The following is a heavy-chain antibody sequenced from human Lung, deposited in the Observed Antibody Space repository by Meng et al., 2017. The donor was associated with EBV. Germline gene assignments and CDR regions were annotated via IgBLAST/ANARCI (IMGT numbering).Heavy chain of an antibody. D-gene: IGHD4-11*01. CDR1: RGTFRPYG. CDR2: IIPNFETT. J-gene: IGHJ4*02. Sequence: QVQVRQSGAAWRNPGSSSQISCRTARGTFRPYGSAWVRQAPGQGIQWMGGIIPNFETTHTPYKSLGRLTITTDASAGTAYMELTSLPSEDTGVYFCARDNYLQKAGFDYWGQGTLVTVSS. CDR3: ARDNYLQKAGFDY. V-gene: IGHV1-69*01.